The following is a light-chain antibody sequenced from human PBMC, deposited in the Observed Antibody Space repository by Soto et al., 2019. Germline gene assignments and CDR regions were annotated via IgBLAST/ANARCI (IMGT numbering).Light chain of an antibody. CDR2: AAS. V-gene: IGKV1-27*01. Sequence: DIQMTQSPSSLSASVGDRVTITCRASQGISNFLAWHQQKPGKVPKLLIYAASTLQSGVPSRFSGSGSGTDFTLTINSLQPEDVATYYCQKYNSAPWTFGQGNKVEIK. CDR1: QGISNF. CDR3: QKYNSAPWT. J-gene: IGKJ1*01.